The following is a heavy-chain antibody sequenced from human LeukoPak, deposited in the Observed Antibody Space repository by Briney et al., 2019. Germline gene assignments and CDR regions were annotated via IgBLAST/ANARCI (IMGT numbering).Heavy chain of an antibody. CDR3: ARVSASGGFDDH. CDR1: GYTFTNYF. J-gene: IGHJ5*02. CDR2: INPSGGAT. Sequence: GAPVKVSCKASGYTFTNYFIHWVRQAPGQGLEWLGVINPSGGATSYAQKFPGRVTMTRDTSTSTVYMELSSLRPDDTAVYYCARVSASGGFDDHWGQGSLVTVSS. V-gene: IGHV1-46*01. D-gene: IGHD3-10*01.